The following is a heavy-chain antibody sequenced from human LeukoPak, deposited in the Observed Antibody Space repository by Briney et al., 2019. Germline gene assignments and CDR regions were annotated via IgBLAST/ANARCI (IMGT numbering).Heavy chain of an antibody. CDR3: AKRGIVIRGILVIGYHQEAYHYDF. D-gene: IGHD3-10*01. Sequence: PGGSLRLSCVVSGISLSNYAMTWVRQAPGKGLEWVSYISERGGSTTYADSVKGRFTTSRDTSLNTLYLQMASLRAEDTAVYFCAKRGIVIRGILVIGYHQEAYHYDFWGQGVLVTVSS. J-gene: IGHJ4*02. V-gene: IGHV3-23*01. CDR2: ISERGGST. CDR1: GISLSNYA.